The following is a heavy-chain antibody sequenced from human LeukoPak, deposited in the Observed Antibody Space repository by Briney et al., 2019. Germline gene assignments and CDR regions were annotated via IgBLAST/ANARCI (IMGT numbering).Heavy chain of an antibody. Sequence: SETLSLTCAVYGGSFSGYYWSWIRQPPGKGLEWIGEINHSGSTNYNPSLKSRVTISVDTSKNQFSLKLSSVTAADTAVYYCARGGDNWNLFSYLSYWYFDLWGRGTLVTVSS. J-gene: IGHJ2*01. CDR3: ARGGDNWNLFSYLSYWYFDL. CDR2: INHSGST. CDR1: GGSFSGYY. D-gene: IGHD1-7*01. V-gene: IGHV4-34*01.